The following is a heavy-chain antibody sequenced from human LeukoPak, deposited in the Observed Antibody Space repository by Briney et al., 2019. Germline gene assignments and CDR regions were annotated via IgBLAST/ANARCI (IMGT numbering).Heavy chain of an antibody. Sequence: SETLSFTCTVSGGSTSSYYWSWIRQPVGKGLEWIGRIYTSGSTNYNPSLKSRVTMSVDTSKNQFSLKLSSVTAADTAVYYCARDRTTVTLYYYYYYMDVWGKGTTVTVSS. CDR2: IYTSGST. CDR3: ARDRTTVTLYYYYYYMDV. CDR1: GGSTSSYY. V-gene: IGHV4-4*07. D-gene: IGHD4-17*01. J-gene: IGHJ6*03.